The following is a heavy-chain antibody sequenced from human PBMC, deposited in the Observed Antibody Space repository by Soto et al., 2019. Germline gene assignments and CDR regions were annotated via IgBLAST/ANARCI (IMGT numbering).Heavy chain of an antibody. V-gene: IGHV4-61*01. CDR2: IYNTGRT. Sequence: QMQLQESGPGLVKPAETLSLTCTVSGGSVSSGNYYWSWIRQPPGKGLDWIGYIYNTGRTNYNPSLKSRVTMSLDTSKNQFSLKMDSVTVADSAIYYCTGMPVTTRNWLDPWGQGTLVIVSS. CDR1: GGSVSSGNYY. J-gene: IGHJ5*02. CDR3: TGMPVTTRNWLDP. D-gene: IGHD3-22*01.